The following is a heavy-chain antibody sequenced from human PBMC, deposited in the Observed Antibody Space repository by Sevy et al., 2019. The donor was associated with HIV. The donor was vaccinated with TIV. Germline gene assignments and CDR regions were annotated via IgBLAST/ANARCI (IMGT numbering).Heavy chain of an antibody. Sequence: GGSLRLSCVAFEFRLSNYAMNWVRQAPGKGLEWVSGISGSGGSSYYADSVKGRFTISRDNSKNTLYLQMNSLRAEDTAMYYCAKDLYYDNSLFDYWGQGILVTVSS. CDR2: ISGSGGSS. V-gene: IGHV3-23*01. D-gene: IGHD3-22*01. CDR3: AKDLYYDNSLFDY. CDR1: EFRLSNYA. J-gene: IGHJ4*02.